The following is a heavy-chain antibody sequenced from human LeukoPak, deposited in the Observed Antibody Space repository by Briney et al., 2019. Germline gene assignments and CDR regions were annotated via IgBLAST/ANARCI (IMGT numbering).Heavy chain of an antibody. V-gene: IGHV3-23*01. CDR1: GFTFSSYA. CDR3: AKDSGYSFGFDY. Sequence: GGSLRLSCAASGFTFSSYAITWVRQAPEKGLEWVSTISGSAVSTYYADSVKGRFTISRDNSKNTVYLQMNTLRAEDTAVYYCAKDSGYSFGFDYWGQGTLVTVSS. J-gene: IGHJ4*02. CDR2: ISGSAVST. D-gene: IGHD5-18*01.